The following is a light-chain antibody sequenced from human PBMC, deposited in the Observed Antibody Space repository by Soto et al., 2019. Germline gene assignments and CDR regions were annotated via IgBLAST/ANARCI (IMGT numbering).Light chain of an antibody. V-gene: IGKV1-39*01. CDR1: QSISSY. CDR2: AAS. CDR3: QQSYSTPYT. J-gene: IGKJ2*01. Sequence: IQMTQSPSSLSASVGNSVTITCRASQSISSYLNWYQQKPGKSPKLLIYAASSLQIGVPSRFSGSGSGTDFTLTISSLQPEDFATYYCQQSYSTPYTFGQGTKLEIK.